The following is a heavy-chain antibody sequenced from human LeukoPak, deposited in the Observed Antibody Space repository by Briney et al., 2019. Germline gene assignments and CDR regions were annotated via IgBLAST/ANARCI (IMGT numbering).Heavy chain of an antibody. V-gene: IGHV3-33*01. J-gene: IGHJ4*02. D-gene: IGHD1-26*01. Sequence: GALRLSCAASGFTFSSYGMHWVRQAPGKGLEGVAVIWYDGSNKYYADSVKGRFTISRDNSKNTLYLQMNSLRAEDTAVYYCARGKSGGATHPVDYWGQGTLVTVSS. CDR2: IWYDGSNK. CDR3: ARGKSGGATHPVDY. CDR1: GFTFSSYG.